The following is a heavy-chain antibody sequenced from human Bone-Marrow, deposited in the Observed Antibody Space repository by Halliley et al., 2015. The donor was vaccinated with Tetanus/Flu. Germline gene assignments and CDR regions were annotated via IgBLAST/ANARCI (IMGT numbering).Heavy chain of an antibody. V-gene: IGHV4-4*02. J-gene: IGHJ4*02. Sequence: LEWMGEIYHSGSTNYNPSLKSRVSISIDKPKNQFPLTLNSVTAADTAVYYCARSTVTTAYAYWGQGTLVTVSS. CDR3: ARSTVTTAYAY. CDR2: IYHSGST. D-gene: IGHD4-17*01.